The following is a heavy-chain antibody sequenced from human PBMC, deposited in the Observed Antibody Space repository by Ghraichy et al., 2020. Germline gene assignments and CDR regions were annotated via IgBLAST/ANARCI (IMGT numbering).Heavy chain of an antibody. V-gene: IGHV4-34*01. CDR3: ARHGVGHCSGGSCRLYFQH. CDR2: INHSGST. D-gene: IGHD2-15*01. CDR1: GGSFSGYY. J-gene: IGHJ1*01. Sequence: LETLSLTCAVYGGSFSGYYWSWIRQPPGKGLEWIGEINHSGSTNYNPSLKSRVTISVDTSKNQFSLKLSSVTAADTAVYYCARHGVGHCSGGSCRLYFQHWGQGTLVTVSS.